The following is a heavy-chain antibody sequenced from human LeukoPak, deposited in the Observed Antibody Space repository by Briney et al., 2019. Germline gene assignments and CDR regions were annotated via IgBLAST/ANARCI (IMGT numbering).Heavy chain of an antibody. CDR2: INHSGST. Sequence: PGGSLRLSCAASGFTFSSYEMNWVRQAPGKGLEWIGEINHSGSTNYNPSLKSRVTISVDTSKNQFSLKLSSVTAADTAVYYCARHGVAGEVDYWGQGTLVTVSS. CDR3: ARHGVAGEVDY. D-gene: IGHD6-19*01. V-gene: IGHV4-34*01. J-gene: IGHJ4*02. CDR1: GFTFSSYE.